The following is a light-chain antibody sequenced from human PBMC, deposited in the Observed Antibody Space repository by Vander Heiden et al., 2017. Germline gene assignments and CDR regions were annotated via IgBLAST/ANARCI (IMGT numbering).Light chain of an antibody. Sequence: EVVMTQSPLSLPVTLGQPASISCRSSQSLVYSDGNTYLNWFQQRPGQSPRRLIYKVSNRDSGVPDRLRASRSRTDFTLKSSRVDAEAVGVYYCMQGTPSPRLTFGGWTKVELK. CDR1: QSLVYSDGNTY. CDR2: KVS. CDR3: MQGTPSPRLT. J-gene: IGKJ4*01. V-gene: IGKV2-30*01.